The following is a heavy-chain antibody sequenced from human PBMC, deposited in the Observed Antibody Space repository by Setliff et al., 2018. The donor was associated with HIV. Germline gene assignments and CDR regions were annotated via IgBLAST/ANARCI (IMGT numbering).Heavy chain of an antibody. CDR1: GGSISGYY. J-gene: IGHJ4*02. Sequence: SETLSLTCTVSGGSISGYYWSWIRQPAGKGLEWIGRIYPSGSTSYNPSLQSRVVMSVDTSKNQFSLRLISVTAADTAVYFCARVSKGDYGGNFDSWGQGTLVTGS. V-gene: IGHV4-4*07. CDR3: ARVSKGDYGGNFDS. D-gene: IGHD4-17*01. CDR2: IYPSGST.